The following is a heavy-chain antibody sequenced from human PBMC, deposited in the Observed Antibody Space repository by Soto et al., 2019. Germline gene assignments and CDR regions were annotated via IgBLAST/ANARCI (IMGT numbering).Heavy chain of an antibody. CDR1: GGSVSSGSYY. J-gene: IGHJ5*02. D-gene: IGHD3-22*01. CDR2: IYYSGST. V-gene: IGHV4-61*01. CDR3: ARVPYSDDSSGYLRAWFDP. Sequence: QVQLQESGPGLVKPSETLSLTCTVSGGSVSSGSYYWSWIRQPPGKGLEWIGYIYYSGSTNYKPSLKSRVSISVDTSKNQFSLKLSSVTAADTAVYYCARVPYSDDSSGYLRAWFDPWGQGTLVTVSS.